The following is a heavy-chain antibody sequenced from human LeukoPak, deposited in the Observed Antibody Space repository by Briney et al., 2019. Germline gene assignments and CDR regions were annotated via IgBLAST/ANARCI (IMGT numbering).Heavy chain of an antibody. Sequence: SETLSLTCAVYGGSFSGYYWSWIRQLPGKGMEWIGEINHSGSTNYNPSLKSRVTISVDTSKNQFSLKLSSVTAADTAVYYCARELVGAVFDYWGQGTLVTVSS. CDR3: ARELVGAVFDY. D-gene: IGHD1-26*01. CDR2: INHSGST. J-gene: IGHJ4*02. V-gene: IGHV4-34*01. CDR1: GGSFSGYY.